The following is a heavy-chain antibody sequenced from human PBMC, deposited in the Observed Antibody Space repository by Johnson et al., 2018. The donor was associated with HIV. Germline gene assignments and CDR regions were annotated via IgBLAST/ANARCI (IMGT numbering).Heavy chain of an antibody. D-gene: IGHD3-10*01. CDR1: GFTFSSYW. Sequence: VQLVESGGGLVQPGGSLRLSCAASGFTFSSYWMSWVRQAPGKGLEWVANIKQDGSEKYYVDSVKGRFTISRDNAKNSLYLQMNSLRAEDTAVYYCARGAWFGETDAFDIWGQGTMVTVSS. CDR2: IKQDGSEK. J-gene: IGHJ3*02. V-gene: IGHV3-7*02. CDR3: ARGAWFGETDAFDI.